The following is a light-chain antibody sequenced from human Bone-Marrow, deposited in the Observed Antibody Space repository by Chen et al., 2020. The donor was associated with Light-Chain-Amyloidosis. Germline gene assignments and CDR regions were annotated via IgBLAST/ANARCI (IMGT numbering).Light chain of an antibody. V-gene: IGLV3-25*03. Sequence: SYELTQPPSVSVSPGQNARITCSGNDLPTKYAYWYQQKPGQAPVLVIHRDNERPSGISARFSGSSSGTRTTLTISGVQAEDEGDYHCQSADSSGTYEVIFGGGTKLTVL. J-gene: IGLJ2*01. CDR2: RDN. CDR3: QSADSSGTYEVI. CDR1: DLPTKY.